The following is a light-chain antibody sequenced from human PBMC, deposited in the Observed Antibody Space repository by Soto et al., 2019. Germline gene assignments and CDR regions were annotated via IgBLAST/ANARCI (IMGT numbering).Light chain of an antibody. Sequence: DIQMTQSPSSVSASVGDRVTITCRASQGISTSLGRYQQKPGKAPKLLIYLSSTLATGVPSRFSGSGSGTDFTLTISSLQPEDFATYFCQQAHRFPRTFGGGTKV. CDR3: QQAHRFPRT. CDR2: LSS. CDR1: QGISTS. J-gene: IGKJ4*01. V-gene: IGKV1-12*01.